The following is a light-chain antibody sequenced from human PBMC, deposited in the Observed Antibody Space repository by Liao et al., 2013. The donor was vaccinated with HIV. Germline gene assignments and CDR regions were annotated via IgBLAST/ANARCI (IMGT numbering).Light chain of an antibody. J-gene: IGLJ1*01. CDR3: QAWDSRTTRV. V-gene: IGLV3-1*01. Sequence: SYELTQPPSVSVSPGQTASITCSGDKLGDKYVCWYHQKPGQSPVLVIYQDNKRPSGIPERFSGSRSGNIATLTISGTQAMDEADYYCQAWDSRTTRVFGTGTKVTVL. CDR1: KLGDKY. CDR2: QDN.